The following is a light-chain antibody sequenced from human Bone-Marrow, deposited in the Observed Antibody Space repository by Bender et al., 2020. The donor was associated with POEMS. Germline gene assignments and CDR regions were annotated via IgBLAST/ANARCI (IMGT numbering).Light chain of an antibody. V-gene: IGLV2-14*03. J-gene: IGLJ3*02. CDR2: DAT. Sequence: QSALTQPASVSGSPGQSITISCTGTSSAVGDYNFISWYQQHPGKAPKLILYDATNRPSGVSNRFSGSKSGNAASLTISGLQAEDEADYYCSSYTFSATVFGGGTKLTVL. CDR3: SSYTFSATV. CDR1: SSAVGDYNF.